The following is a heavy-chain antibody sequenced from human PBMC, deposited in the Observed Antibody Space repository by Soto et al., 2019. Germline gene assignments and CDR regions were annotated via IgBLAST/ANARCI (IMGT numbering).Heavy chain of an antibody. CDR2: ISAFNGNT. J-gene: IGHJ6*03. V-gene: IGHV1-18*01. Sequence: QDQLLQSGAEVKKPGASVTVSCKASGYSFTNYGITWVRQAPGQGLEWMGWISAFNGNTHYAQKLQGRVTMTTDATTSAAVLELRSLRSDDTAVYYCARDRGVAPPVAGNTHYYYYMDVWGKGTTVTVSS. D-gene: IGHD6-19*01. CDR3: ARDRGVAPPVAGNTHYYYYMDV. CDR1: GYSFTNYG.